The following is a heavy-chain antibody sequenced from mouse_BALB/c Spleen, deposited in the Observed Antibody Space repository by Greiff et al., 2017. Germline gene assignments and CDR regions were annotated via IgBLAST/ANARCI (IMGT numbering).Heavy chain of an antibody. CDR2: IYPGNVNT. J-gene: IGHJ3*01. CDR1: GYTFTSYY. CDR3: ARSGDDYFAY. V-gene: IGHV1S56*01. D-gene: IGHD2-4*01. Sequence: QVQLQQSGPELVKPGASVRISCKASGYTFTSYYIHWVKQRPGQGLEWIGWIYPGNVNTKYNEKFKGKATLTADKSSSTAYMQLSSLTSEDSAVYFCARSGDDYFAYWGQGTLVTVSA.